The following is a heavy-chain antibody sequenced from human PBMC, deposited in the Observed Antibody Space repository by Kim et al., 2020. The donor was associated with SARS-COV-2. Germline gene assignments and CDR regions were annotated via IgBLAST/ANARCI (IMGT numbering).Heavy chain of an antibody. CDR2: IYYSGST. CDR3: ARPLEEQWLAYDH. J-gene: IGHJ4*02. Sequence: SETLSLTCTVSGGSISSSNYYWGWIRQPPGKGLEWIGSIYYSGSTYCNPSLKSRVTISVDTSKNQFSLKLSSVTAADTAVYYCARPLEEQWLAYDHWGQGTLVTVSS. CDR1: GGSISSSNYY. V-gene: IGHV4-39*01. D-gene: IGHD6-19*01.